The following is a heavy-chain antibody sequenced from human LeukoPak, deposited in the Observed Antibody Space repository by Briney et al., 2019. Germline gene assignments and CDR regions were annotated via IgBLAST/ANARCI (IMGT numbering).Heavy chain of an antibody. V-gene: IGHV7-4-1*02. CDR2: INTNTGNP. Sequence: RGASVKVSCKASEYTFTSYVMNWVRQAPGQGLEWMGWINTNTGNPTYAQGFTGRYVFSLDTSVSTAYLQINSLKAEDTAVYYCARDRGDYTHYYYAMDVWGQGTTVTVSS. CDR3: ARDRGDYTHYYYAMDV. D-gene: IGHD4-17*01. CDR1: EYTFTSYV. J-gene: IGHJ6*02.